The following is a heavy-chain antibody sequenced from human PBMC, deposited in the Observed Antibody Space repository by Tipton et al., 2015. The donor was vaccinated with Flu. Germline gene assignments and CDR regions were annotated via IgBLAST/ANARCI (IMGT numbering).Heavy chain of an antibody. V-gene: IGHV3-23*01. Sequence: GSLRLSCAASGLTFSTYAMSWVRQAPGKGLEWVSEISGDGRSTYYADSVKGRFTVSRDNSKNTLYLHMNSLSAEDTAVYHCAKDLAGSYSDYFDYRGLGTLVTVSS. CDR2: ISGDGRST. J-gene: IGHJ4*02. CDR3: AKDLAGSYSDYFDY. D-gene: IGHD3-10*01. CDR1: GLTFSTYA.